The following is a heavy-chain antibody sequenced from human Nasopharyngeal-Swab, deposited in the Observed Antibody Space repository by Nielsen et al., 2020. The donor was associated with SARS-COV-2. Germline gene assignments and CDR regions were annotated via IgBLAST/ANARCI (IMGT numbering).Heavy chain of an antibody. Sequence: GGSLRLSCAASGFTFDDYAMHRVRQAPGKGLEWVSSISRNAASIGYAASVKGRFTISRDNAKNSLYLQMSTLRAEDTALYYCAKDSRSSYYDAYYYSMDVWGKGTTVTVSS. CDR1: GFTFDDYA. CDR3: AKDSRSSYYDAYYYSMDV. J-gene: IGHJ6*03. D-gene: IGHD4-11*01. CDR2: ISRNAASI. V-gene: IGHV3-9*01.